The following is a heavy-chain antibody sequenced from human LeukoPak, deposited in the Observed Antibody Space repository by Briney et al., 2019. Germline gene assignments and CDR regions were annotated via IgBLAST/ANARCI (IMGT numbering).Heavy chain of an antibody. CDR1: GGSISSYY. CDR3: ARGYEWFDP. J-gene: IGHJ5*02. V-gene: IGHV4-59*01. Sequence: SETLSLTCTVSGGSISSYYWRWIRQLPGKGLEWIGYIYYSGSTNYNPSLKSRVTISVDTSKNQFSLKLSSVTAADTAVYYFARGYEWFDPWGQGTLVTVSS. CDR2: IYYSGST. D-gene: IGHD3-16*01.